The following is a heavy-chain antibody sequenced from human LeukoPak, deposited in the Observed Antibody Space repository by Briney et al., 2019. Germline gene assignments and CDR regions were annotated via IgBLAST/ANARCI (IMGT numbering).Heavy chain of an antibody. D-gene: IGHD3-22*01. J-gene: IGHJ4*02. CDR3: ARGMFYYDSSGSYY. CDR2: INHSGSI. Sequence: KPSETLSLTCAVYGASFSGYYWSWIRQPPGKGLEWIGEINHSGSINYNPSLKSRFTISVDTSKNQFSLKLSSVTAADTAVYYCARGMFYYDSSGSYYWGQGTLVTVSS. CDR1: GASFSGYY. V-gene: IGHV4-34*01.